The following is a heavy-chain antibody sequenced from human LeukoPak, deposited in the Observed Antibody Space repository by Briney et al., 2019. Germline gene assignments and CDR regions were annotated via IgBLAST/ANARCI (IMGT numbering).Heavy chain of an antibody. CDR3: ARGGVVVPAEAGYSSSWYISPFDY. J-gene: IGHJ4*02. Sequence: ASVKVSCKASGYTFTSYYMHWVRQAPGQGLEWMGWISAYNGNTNYAQKLQGRVTMTTDTSTSTAYMELRSLRSDDTAVYYCARGGVVVPAEAGYSSSWYISPFDYWGQGTLVTVSS. CDR2: ISAYNGNT. V-gene: IGHV1-18*04. D-gene: IGHD6-13*01. CDR1: GYTFTSYY.